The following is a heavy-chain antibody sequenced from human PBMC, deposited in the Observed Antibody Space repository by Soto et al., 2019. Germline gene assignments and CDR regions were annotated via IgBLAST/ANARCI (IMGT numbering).Heavy chain of an antibody. Sequence: GGSLRLSCAGSGFTFSSHAMSWVRQAPGKGLEWVSGIDSDGGDTYYAESVKGRLTISRENSRNTLYLQMSSLRAEDTAAYYCAKGQRFQVSGIWYYFYYMDVWGKGTTVTVSS. J-gene: IGHJ6*03. V-gene: IGHV3-23*01. CDR1: GFTFSSHA. D-gene: IGHD2-21*01. CDR2: IDSDGGDT. CDR3: AKGQRFQVSGIWYYFYYMDV.